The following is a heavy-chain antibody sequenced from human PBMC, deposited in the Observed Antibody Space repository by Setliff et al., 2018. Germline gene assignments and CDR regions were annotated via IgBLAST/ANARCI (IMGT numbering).Heavy chain of an antibody. J-gene: IGHJ6*03. CDR2: MSNDGSDK. Sequence: LRLSCAASGVTFSRHAMHWVRQAPGKGLEWVAVMSNDGSDKNCADSVKGRFTISRDNSKNTLYLQMNSLRAEDTAVYYCARTYCSDTSCYDYYYYMDVWGKGITVTVSS. V-gene: IGHV3-30*01. CDR1: GVTFSRHA. D-gene: IGHD2-2*01. CDR3: ARTYCSDTSCYDYYYYMDV.